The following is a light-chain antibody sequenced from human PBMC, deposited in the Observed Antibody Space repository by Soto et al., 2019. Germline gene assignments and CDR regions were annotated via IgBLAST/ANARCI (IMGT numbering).Light chain of an antibody. V-gene: IGKV1-5*03. CDR3: QQYSTYLRT. Sequence: DIQMTQSPSTLSASVGDRVTITCRASQSISNWLAWYQQKPWKAPKLLIYKASSLESGVPSRFSGSGSGTEFTLTISSLQPDDFATYYCQQYSTYLRTFGQGTKVEIK. J-gene: IGKJ1*01. CDR2: KAS. CDR1: QSISNW.